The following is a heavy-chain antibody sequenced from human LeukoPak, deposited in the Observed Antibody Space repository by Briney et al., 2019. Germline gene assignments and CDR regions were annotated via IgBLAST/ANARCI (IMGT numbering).Heavy chain of an antibody. CDR1: GFTFSSYS. CDR3: SIEILYYYDSGYYYMDV. D-gene: IGHD3-22*01. CDR2: IRYDGSNK. V-gene: IGHV3-30*02. Sequence: GGSLRLSCAASGFTFSSYSMNWVRQAPGKGLEWVAFIRYDGSNKYYADSVKGRFTISRDNSKNTLYLQMNSLRAEDTAVYYCSIEILYYYDSGYYYMDVWGKGTTVTISS. J-gene: IGHJ6*03.